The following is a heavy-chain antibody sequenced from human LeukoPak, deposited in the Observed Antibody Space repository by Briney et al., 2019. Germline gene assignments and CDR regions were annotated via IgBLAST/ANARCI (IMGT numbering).Heavy chain of an antibody. CDR1: GGTFSSYA. CDR3: ARCGSTSCYTGWFDP. Sequence: SVKVSCKASGGTFSSYAISWVRQAPGQGLEWMGRIIPILGIANYAQKFQGRVTITADKSTSTAYMELSSLRSEDTAVYHCARCGSTSCYTGWFDPWGQGTLVTVSS. J-gene: IGHJ5*02. CDR2: IIPILGIA. D-gene: IGHD2-2*02. V-gene: IGHV1-69*04.